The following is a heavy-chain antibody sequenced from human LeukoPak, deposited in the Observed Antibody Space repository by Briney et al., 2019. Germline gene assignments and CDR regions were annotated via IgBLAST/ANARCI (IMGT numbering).Heavy chain of an antibody. D-gene: IGHD3-10*01. CDR2: ISAYNGNT. CDR3: ARDYYYGSGSYFAPGY. CDR1: GYTFTSYG. V-gene: IGHV1-18*01. J-gene: IGHJ4*02. Sequence: ASVKVSCKASGYTFTSYGISWVRQAPGQGLEWMGWISAYNGNTNYAQKLQGRVTMTTDTSTSTAYMELRSLRSDDTAVYYCARDYYYGSGSYFAPGYWGQGTLVTVSS.